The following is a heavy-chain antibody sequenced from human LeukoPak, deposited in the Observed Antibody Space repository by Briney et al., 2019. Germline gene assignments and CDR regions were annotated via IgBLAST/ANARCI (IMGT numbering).Heavy chain of an antibody. CDR1: GFTFSSYA. CDR2: ISYDGSNK. D-gene: IGHD3-22*01. Sequence: GRSLRLSCAASGFTFSSYAMHWVRQAPGKGLEWVAVISYDGSNKYYADSVKGRFTISRDNSKNTLYLQMNSLRAEDTAVYYCARDFGTARIVVVLDYWGQGTLVTVSS. V-gene: IGHV3-30-3*01. CDR3: ARDFGTARIVVVLDY. J-gene: IGHJ4*02.